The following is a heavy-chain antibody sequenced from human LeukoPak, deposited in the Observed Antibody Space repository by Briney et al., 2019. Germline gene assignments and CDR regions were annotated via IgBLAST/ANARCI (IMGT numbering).Heavy chain of an antibody. CDR2: LYYSGRT. D-gene: IGHD2-2*01. J-gene: IGHJ6*03. CDR3: ARRYCSGADCYGGDSYYYMDV. CDR1: GGTISTSLYY. Sequence: SETLSLACSVSGGTISTSLYYWGWIRQPPGKGLEWIVSLYYSGRTYYNPSLKSRITTSIDTSKNQFSLRLTSVTAADTAVYYCARRYCSGADCYGGDSYYYMDVWGKGTTVTISS. V-gene: IGHV4-39*01.